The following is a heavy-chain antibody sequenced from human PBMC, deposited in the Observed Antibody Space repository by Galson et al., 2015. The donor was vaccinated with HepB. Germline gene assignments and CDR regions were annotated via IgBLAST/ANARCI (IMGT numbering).Heavy chain of an antibody. CDR2: INPNSGGT. D-gene: IGHD2-15*01. J-gene: IGHJ3*02. CDR1: GYTFTDSF. V-gene: IGHV1-2*02. CDR3: ASPLRYCSGGSCPGALDI. Sequence: SVKVSCKASGYTFTDSFIHWVRQAPGQGLEWMGWINPNSGGTNYAQKFRGRVTMTRDTSINTAYVELSRVKSDDTAVYYCASPLRYCSGGSCPGALDIWGQGTLVAVPS.